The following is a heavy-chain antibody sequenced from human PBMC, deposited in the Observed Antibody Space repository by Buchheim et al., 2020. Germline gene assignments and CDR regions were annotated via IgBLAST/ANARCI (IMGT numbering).Heavy chain of an antibody. Sequence: QVQLVESGGGVVQPGRSLRLSCAASGFTFSSYAMHWVRQAPGKGLEWVAVISSDESNKYYADSVKGRLTIASDNSKNTLYLQMNSLRTEDTAIYYCVRKSHNGIAAAGDYFEYWGQGTL. D-gene: IGHD6-13*01. V-gene: IGHV3-30-3*01. CDR1: GFTFSSYA. J-gene: IGHJ4*02. CDR3: VRKSHNGIAAAGDYFEY. CDR2: ISSDESNK.